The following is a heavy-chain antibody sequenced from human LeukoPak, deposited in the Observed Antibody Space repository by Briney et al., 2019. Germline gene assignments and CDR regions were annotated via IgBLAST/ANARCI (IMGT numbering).Heavy chain of an antibody. CDR1: GFXVNSNY. CDR2: IYSSGST. CDR3: ARDSHSSWYFDY. Sequence: GGSLRLSCAASGFXVNSNYMSWVRQAPGKGLEWVSVIYSSGSTYYADSVKGRFTISRDNSKNTLFLQMNSLRAEDTAVYYCARDSHSSWYFDYWGQGTLVTVSS. V-gene: IGHV3-53*01. D-gene: IGHD2-21*01. J-gene: IGHJ4*02.